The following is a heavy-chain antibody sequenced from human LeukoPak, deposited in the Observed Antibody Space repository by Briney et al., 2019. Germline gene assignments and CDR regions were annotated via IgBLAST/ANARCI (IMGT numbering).Heavy chain of an antibody. D-gene: IGHD6-13*01. Sequence: SDTLSLTCTVSGGSISSSSYYWGWIRQPPGKGLEWIGSIYYSGSTYYNPSLKSRVTISVDTSKNQFSLKLSSVTAADTAVYYCARSLSWPFDYWGQGTLVTVSS. V-gene: IGHV4-39*01. CDR1: GGSISSSSYY. J-gene: IGHJ4*02. CDR2: IYYSGST. CDR3: ARSLSWPFDY.